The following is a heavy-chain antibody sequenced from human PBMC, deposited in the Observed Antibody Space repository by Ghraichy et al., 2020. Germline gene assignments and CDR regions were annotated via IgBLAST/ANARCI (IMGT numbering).Heavy chain of an antibody. CDR1: GFTFSSYW. D-gene: IGHD3-22*01. CDR3: ARLSSGYSTGWDDY. CDR2: INSDGSST. V-gene: IGHV3-74*01. J-gene: IGHJ4*02. Sequence: GALRLSCAASGFTFSSYWMHWVRQAPGKGLVWVSRINSDGSSTSYADSVKGRFTISRDNAKNTLYLQMNSLRAEDTAVYYCARLSSGYSTGWDDYWGQGTMVTVSS.